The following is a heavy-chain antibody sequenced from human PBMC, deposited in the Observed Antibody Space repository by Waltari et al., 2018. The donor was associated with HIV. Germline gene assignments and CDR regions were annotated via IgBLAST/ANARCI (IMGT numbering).Heavy chain of an antibody. CDR2: IYSGGST. CDR1: DFTVSRNY. J-gene: IGHJ6*02. Sequence: EVQLVESGGGLVQPGGSLRLSCAASDFTVSRNYMSWVRQAPGKGLEWVSVIYSGGSTYYADSVKGRFTISRDNSKNTLYLQMNSLRAEDTAVYYCASIAYCGGDCYPRGMDVWGQGTTVTVSS. CDR3: ASIAYCGGDCYPRGMDV. V-gene: IGHV3-66*01. D-gene: IGHD2-21*02.